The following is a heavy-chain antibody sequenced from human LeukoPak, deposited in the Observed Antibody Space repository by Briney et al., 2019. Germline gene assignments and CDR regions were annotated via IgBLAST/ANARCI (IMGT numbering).Heavy chain of an antibody. CDR1: GYTFTGYY. V-gene: IGHV1-2*02. CDR3: ARVSDIVVVPAPLGVNEFDI. CDR2: INPNSGGT. D-gene: IGHD2-2*01. Sequence: ASVKVSCKASGYTFTGYYMHWVRQAPGQGLEWMGWINPNSGGTNYAQKFQGRVTMTRDTSISTAYMELSRLRSDDTAVYYCARVSDIVVVPAPLGVNEFDIWGQGTMVTVSS. J-gene: IGHJ3*02.